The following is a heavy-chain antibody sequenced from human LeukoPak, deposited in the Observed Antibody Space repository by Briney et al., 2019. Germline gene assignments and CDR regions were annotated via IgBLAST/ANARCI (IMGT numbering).Heavy chain of an antibody. J-gene: IGHJ4*02. D-gene: IGHD3-10*01. CDR2: INSDASST. CDR1: GFTFSSSW. CDR3: ARGDGLVWFGELLN. Sequence: GGSLRLSCAASGFTFSSSWMHWARQAPGKGLVWVSRINSDASSTSYADSVKGRFTISRDNAENTLYLQMNSLRAEDTAVYHCARGDGLVWFGELLNWGQGTLVTVSS. V-gene: IGHV3-74*01.